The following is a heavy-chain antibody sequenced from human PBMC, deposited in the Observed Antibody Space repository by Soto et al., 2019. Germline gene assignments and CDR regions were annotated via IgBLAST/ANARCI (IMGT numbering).Heavy chain of an antibody. D-gene: IGHD6-13*01. Sequence: PGGSLRLSCAASGFTFSSYAMSWVRQAPGKGLEWVSAISGSGGSTYYADSVKGRFTISRDNSKNTLYLQMNSLRAEDTAVYYCAKDQEAAGTQGLDAFDIWGQGTMVTVSS. CDR2: ISGSGGST. J-gene: IGHJ3*02. CDR3: AKDQEAAGTQGLDAFDI. V-gene: IGHV3-23*01. CDR1: GFTFSSYA.